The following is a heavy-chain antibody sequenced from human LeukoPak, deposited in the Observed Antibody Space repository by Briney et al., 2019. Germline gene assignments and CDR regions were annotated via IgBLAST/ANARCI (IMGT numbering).Heavy chain of an antibody. J-gene: IGHJ6*02. Sequence: PGGSLRLSCTASGFTFGDHAMSWVRQAPGKGLEWLGFIRSKAYGGTTEYAASAKGRFTISRDDSKSIAYLQMNSLTTEDTAVYRSRGPTQQWLYSGTDVWGQGATVIVSS. CDR1: GFTFGDHA. CDR3: RGPTQQWLYSGTDV. D-gene: IGHD5-18*01. CDR2: IRSKAYGGTT. V-gene: IGHV3-49*04.